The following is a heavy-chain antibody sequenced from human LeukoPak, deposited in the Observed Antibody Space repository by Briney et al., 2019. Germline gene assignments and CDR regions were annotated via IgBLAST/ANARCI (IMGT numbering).Heavy chain of an antibody. CDR3: EVFGVADGSWVDY. V-gene: IGHV1-2*02. CDR2: INPNSGGT. J-gene: IGHJ4*02. Sequence: ASVKVSCKASGYTFTGYYMHWVRQAPGQGLEWMGWINPNSGGTNYAQKFQGRVTMTRDTSISTAYMELSRLRSDDTAVYYCEVFGVADGSWVDYWGQGTLVTASS. CDR1: GYTFTGYY. D-gene: IGHD3-3*01.